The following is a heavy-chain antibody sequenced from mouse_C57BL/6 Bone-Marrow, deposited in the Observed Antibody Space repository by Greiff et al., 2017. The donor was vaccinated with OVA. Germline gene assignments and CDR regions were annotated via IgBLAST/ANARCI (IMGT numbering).Heavy chain of an antibody. CDR1: GFTFNTHA. CDR3: VRTPIRYAMDY. D-gene: IGHD2-4*01. Sequence: EVQLVESGGGLVQPKGSLKLSCAASGFTFNTHAMHWVRQAPGKGLEWVARISSKSSNYATYYADSVKDRFTISRDDSQSMLYLQMNNLKTEDTAMYYCVRTPIRYAMDYWGQGTSVTVSS. CDR2: ISSKSSNYAT. V-gene: IGHV10-3*01. J-gene: IGHJ4*01.